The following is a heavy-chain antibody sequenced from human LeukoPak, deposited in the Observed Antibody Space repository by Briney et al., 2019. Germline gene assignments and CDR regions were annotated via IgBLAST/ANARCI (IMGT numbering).Heavy chain of an antibody. V-gene: IGHV3-48*01. J-gene: IGHJ6*03. Sequence: PGGSLRLSCAASGFTFSSYSMNWVRQAPGKGLEWVSYISSSSSTIYYADSVKGRFTISRDNAKNSLYLQMNSLRAEDTAVYYCAREGYGDDHGYYYYMDVWGKGTTVTVSS. CDR3: AREGYGDDHGYYYYMDV. CDR2: ISSSSSTI. D-gene: IGHD4-17*01. CDR1: GFTFSSYS.